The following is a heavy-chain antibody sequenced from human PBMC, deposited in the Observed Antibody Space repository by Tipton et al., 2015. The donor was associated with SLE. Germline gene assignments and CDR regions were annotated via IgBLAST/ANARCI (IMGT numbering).Heavy chain of an antibody. CDR1: GGSISSHY. CDR2: IYYSGST. V-gene: IGHV4-59*08. J-gene: IGHJ3*02. CDR3: ARRDACDI. Sequence: TLSLTCTVSGGSISSHYWSWIRQPPGKGLEWIGYIYYSGSTNYNPSLKSRVTISVDTSKNQFSLKLSSVTAADTAVYYCARRDACDIWGQGTMVTVSS.